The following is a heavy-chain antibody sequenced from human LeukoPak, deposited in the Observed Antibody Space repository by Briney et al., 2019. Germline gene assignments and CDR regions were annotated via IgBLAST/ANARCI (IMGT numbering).Heavy chain of an antibody. J-gene: IGHJ5*02. CDR2: IYYSGST. CDR1: GGSISSGGYY. V-gene: IGHV4-31*03. Sequence: PSQTLSLTCTVSGGSISSGGYYWSWIRQHPGKGLEWIAYIYYSGSTYYNPSLKSRFTISVDTSKNQFSLKLSSVTAADTAVYYCAKGYSYGTGYNWLDPWGQGTLVTVPS. D-gene: IGHD5-18*01. CDR3: AKGYSYGTGYNWLDP.